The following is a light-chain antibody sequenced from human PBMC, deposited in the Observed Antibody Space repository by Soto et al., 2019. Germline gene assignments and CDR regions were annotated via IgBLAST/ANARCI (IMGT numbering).Light chain of an antibody. V-gene: IGKV1-5*01. CDR1: QSISHW. Sequence: DIQITQSPSTLSASVGDRVTITCRASQSISHWLAWYQQKPGKAPKLLIYDASSLEGGVPSRFSGSGSGTEFTLTISSLQRDDSATYYCQQYNTYSPTWTFGQGTKVDIK. J-gene: IGKJ1*01. CDR3: QQYNTYSPTWT. CDR2: DAS.